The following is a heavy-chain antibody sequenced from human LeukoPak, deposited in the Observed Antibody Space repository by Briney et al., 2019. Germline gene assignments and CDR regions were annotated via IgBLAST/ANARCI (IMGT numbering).Heavy chain of an antibody. D-gene: IGHD2-2*01. CDR1: GYSFTSYW. V-gene: IGHV5-51*01. J-gene: IGHJ5*02. CDR2: IYPGDSDT. CDR3: ARQVAVPAAPNWFDP. Sequence: GESLKISCKGSGYSFTSYWIGWVRQMPGKGLEWMGIIYPGDSDTRYSPSFQGQVTISADKSISTAYLQWGSLKASDTAMYYCARQVAVPAAPNWFDPWGQGTLVTVSS.